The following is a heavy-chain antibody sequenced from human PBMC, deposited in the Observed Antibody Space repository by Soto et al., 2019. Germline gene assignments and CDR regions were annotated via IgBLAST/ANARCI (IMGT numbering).Heavy chain of an antibody. Sequence: ASVKVSCKASGYTFTSYGISWVRQAPGQGLEWMGWINAGNGNTKYSQKFQGRVTIIRDTSASTAYMELSSLRSEDTAVYYCARDPALSDFWGQGSTVIVSS. V-gene: IGHV1-3*01. CDR1: GYTFTSYG. J-gene: IGHJ6*02. CDR3: ARDPALSDF. CDR2: INAGNGNT.